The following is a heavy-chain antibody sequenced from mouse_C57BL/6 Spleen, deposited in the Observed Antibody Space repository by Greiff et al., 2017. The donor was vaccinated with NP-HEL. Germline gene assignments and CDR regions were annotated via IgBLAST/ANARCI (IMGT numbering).Heavy chain of an antibody. Sequence: EVKLMESGEGLVKPGGSLKLSCAASGFTFSSYAMSWVRQTPEKRLEWVAYISSGGGYIYYADTVKGRFTISRDNARNTLYLQMSSLKSEDTAMYYCTGDRYYGSSCGYFDVWGTGTTVTVSS. J-gene: IGHJ1*03. CDR2: ISSGGGYI. D-gene: IGHD1-1*01. V-gene: IGHV5-9-1*02. CDR1: GFTFSSYA. CDR3: TGDRYYGSSCGYFDV.